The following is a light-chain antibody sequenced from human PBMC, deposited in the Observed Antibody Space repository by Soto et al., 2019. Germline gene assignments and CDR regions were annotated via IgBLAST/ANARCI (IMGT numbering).Light chain of an antibody. Sequence: EIVMTQSPATLSVSPGERATLSCRASQSVSSNLAWYQQKPGQALRLLIYGASTRATGSPARFSGSGSGTEFTLTISSLQSEDFAVYYCQQYNNWPPYTFGQGTNLEIK. J-gene: IGKJ2*01. CDR3: QQYNNWPPYT. V-gene: IGKV3-15*01. CDR1: QSVSSN. CDR2: GAS.